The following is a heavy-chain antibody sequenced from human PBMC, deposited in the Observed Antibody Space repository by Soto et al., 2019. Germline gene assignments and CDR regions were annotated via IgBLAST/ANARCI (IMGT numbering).Heavy chain of an antibody. V-gene: IGHV3-23*01. J-gene: IGHJ4*02. CDR3: AKDTPQEWLLVFDY. D-gene: IGHD3-3*01. CDR1: GFTFSNYA. CDR2: MSGSGTSA. Sequence: GGSLRLSCAASGFTFSNYAMSWVRQAPGKGLEWVSVMSGSGTSAYYADSVKGRFTISRDTSKSTLFLQMDSLRAEDTAIYYCAKDTPQEWLLVFDYWGQGTLVTVSS.